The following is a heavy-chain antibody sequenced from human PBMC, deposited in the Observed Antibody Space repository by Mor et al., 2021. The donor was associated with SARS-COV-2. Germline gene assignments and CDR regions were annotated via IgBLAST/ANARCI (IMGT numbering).Heavy chain of an antibody. D-gene: IGHD3-22*01. CDR3: ARHGYYLGNSADAFDI. Sequence: LKSRVTMSVDTSKNQFSLRLSSVTAADTAVYYCARHGYYLGNSADAFDIWGQGTMVTVSS. V-gene: IGHV4-39*01. J-gene: IGHJ3*02.